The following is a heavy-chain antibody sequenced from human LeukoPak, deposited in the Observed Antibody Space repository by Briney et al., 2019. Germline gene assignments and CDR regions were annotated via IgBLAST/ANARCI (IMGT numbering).Heavy chain of an antibody. Sequence: SETLSLTCTVSGGSISSGSYSWSWIWQPAGKGLGWIGRIYTSGRTNYNPSLKSRVTISVDTSKNQFSLKLSSVTAADTAVYYCARDGDCPGGNCYAMYNWFDPWGQGTLVTVSS. D-gene: IGHD2-15*01. V-gene: IGHV4-61*02. J-gene: IGHJ5*02. CDR3: ARDGDCPGGNCYAMYNWFDP. CDR2: IYTSGRT. CDR1: GGSISSGSYS.